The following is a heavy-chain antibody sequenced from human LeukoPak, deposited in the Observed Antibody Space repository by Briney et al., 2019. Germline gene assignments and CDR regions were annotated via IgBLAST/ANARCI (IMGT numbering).Heavy chain of an antibody. V-gene: IGHV3-9*01. CDR1: GFTFNDYA. Sequence: GGSLRLSCAASGFTFNDYAMPWVRQAPGKGLEWVSGISWNSGSIGYADSVKGRFTISRDNAKNSLYLQMNSLRAEDTALYYCAKDRGSGSSHDYYYYYGMDVWGQGTTVTVSS. D-gene: IGHD3-10*01. CDR3: AKDRGSGSSHDYYYYYGMDV. J-gene: IGHJ6*02. CDR2: ISWNSGSI.